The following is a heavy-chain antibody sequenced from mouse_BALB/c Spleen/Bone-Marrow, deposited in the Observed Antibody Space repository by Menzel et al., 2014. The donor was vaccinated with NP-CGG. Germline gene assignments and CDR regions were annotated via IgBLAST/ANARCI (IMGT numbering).Heavy chain of an antibody. CDR1: GFNIKDTY. J-gene: IGHJ2*01. CDR2: IDPANVNT. V-gene: IGHV14-3*02. CDR3: ASYVYGYYFDY. Sequence: VQLKDSGAELVKPGASVKLSCTASGFNIKDTYMHWVKQRPEQGLEWIGRIDPANVNTKYDPKFQGKATITADTSSNTAYLQLSSLTSEDTAVYNCASYVYGYYFDYWGQGTTLTVSS. D-gene: IGHD1-1*01.